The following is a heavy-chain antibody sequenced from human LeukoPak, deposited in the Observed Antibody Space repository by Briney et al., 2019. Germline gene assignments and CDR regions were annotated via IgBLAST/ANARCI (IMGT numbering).Heavy chain of an antibody. CDR3: TRTTTTADWYFDL. CDR2: INSDGSST. D-gene: IGHD1-1*01. CDR1: GFTFSNDW. Sequence: GGSLRLSCAVPGFTFSNDWMYWVRQAPGKRLVWVARINSDGSSTTYADSVEGRFTISRDNTKSMLHLQMHSLRVDDSAVYFCTRTTTTADWYFDLWGRGTLVTVSS. J-gene: IGHJ2*01. V-gene: IGHV3-74*01.